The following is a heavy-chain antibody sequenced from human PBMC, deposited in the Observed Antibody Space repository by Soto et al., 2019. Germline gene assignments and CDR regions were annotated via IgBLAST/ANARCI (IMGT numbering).Heavy chain of an antibody. CDR2: IKEDGSEK. V-gene: IGHV3-7*03. Sequence: PGGSLRLSCAASGFTFGSFWMSWVRQAPGKGLEWVANIKEDGSEKHYVESVKGRFTVSRDNAKNSLYLQMNNLRAEDTAFYFCAKATQSYYDTSGYYSYVHWGQGAQVTVSS. J-gene: IGHJ4*02. D-gene: IGHD3-22*01. CDR3: AKATQSYYDTSGYYSYVH. CDR1: GFTFGSFW.